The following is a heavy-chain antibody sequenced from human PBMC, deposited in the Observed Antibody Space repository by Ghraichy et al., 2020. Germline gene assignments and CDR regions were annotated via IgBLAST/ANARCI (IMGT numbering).Heavy chain of an antibody. D-gene: IGHD1-26*01. Sequence: ESLNISCSVSGGSVNSYFWAWLRQSPGTGKRLEWIGSLYYTVRTTYSPSLRSRVTISVDTSKNQFSLMLRSVTAADTALYYCARHMRADSGNFDSWGQGALVTVSS. CDR3: ARHMRADSGNFDS. J-gene: IGHJ4*02. CDR1: GGSVNSYF. V-gene: IGHV4-59*08. CDR2: LYYTVRT.